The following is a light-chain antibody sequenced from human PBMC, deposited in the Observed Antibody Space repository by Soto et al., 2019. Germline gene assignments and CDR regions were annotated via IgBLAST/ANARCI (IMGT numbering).Light chain of an antibody. Sequence: DIQMTQSPSTLSASVGDRVTITCRASQSISSWVAWYQQKPGKAPKILIYQASILQSGVPSRFSGRGSGTEFTLTISSLQPDDFATYYCQQYNSYSETFGQGTKLEIK. J-gene: IGKJ2*01. CDR2: QAS. CDR3: QQYNSYSET. V-gene: IGKV1-5*03. CDR1: QSISSW.